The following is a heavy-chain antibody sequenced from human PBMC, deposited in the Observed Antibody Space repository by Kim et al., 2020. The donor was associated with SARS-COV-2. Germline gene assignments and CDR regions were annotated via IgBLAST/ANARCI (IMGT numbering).Heavy chain of an antibody. V-gene: IGHV5-51*01. CDR1: GYSFTSYW. D-gene: IGHD6-19*01. CDR2: IYPGDSDT. J-gene: IGHJ6*02. Sequence: GESLKISCKGSGYSFTSYWIGWVRQMPGKGLEWMGIIYPGDSDTRYSPSFQGQVTISADKSISTAYLQWSSLKASDTAMYYCARQIALTIAVAGSGMDVWGQGTTVTVSS. CDR3: ARQIALTIAVAGSGMDV.